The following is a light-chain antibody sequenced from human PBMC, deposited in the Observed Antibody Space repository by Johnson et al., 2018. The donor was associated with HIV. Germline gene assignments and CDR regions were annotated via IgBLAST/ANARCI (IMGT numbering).Light chain of an antibody. CDR1: SSNIGNNY. J-gene: IGLJ1*01. CDR3: GVWDASRSPRYV. CDR2: DNN. V-gene: IGLV1-51*01. Sequence: QSVLTQPPSVSAAPGQKVTISCSGSSSNIGNNYVSWYQQLPGTAPKLLIYDNNKRPSGIPDRFSGSKSGTSATLGITGLQTGDEAVYYCGVWDASRSPRYVFGTGT.